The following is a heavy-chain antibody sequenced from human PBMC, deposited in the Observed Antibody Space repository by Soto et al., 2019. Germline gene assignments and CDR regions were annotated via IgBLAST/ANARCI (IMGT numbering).Heavy chain of an antibody. CDR2: IIPIFGTA. CDR1: GGTFSSYA. Sequence: ASVKVSCKASGGTFSSYAISWVRQAPGQGLEWMGGIIPIFGTANYAQKFQGRVTITADESTSTAYMELSSLRSEDTAVYYCARMRYCGGDCYSDAFDIWGQGTMVTVSS. D-gene: IGHD2-21*02. V-gene: IGHV1-69*13. CDR3: ARMRYCGGDCYSDAFDI. J-gene: IGHJ3*02.